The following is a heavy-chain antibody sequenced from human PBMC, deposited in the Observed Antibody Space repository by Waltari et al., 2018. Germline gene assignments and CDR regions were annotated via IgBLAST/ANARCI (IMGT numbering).Heavy chain of an antibody. CDR3: ARGGLYLGSYYYYGMDV. V-gene: IGHV4-59*01. CDR2: IYYSGST. Sequence: QVQLQESGPGLVKPSETLSLTCTVSGGSISSYYWSWIRQPPGKGLEWIGYIYYSGSTNYHPPLKSRVTISVDTSKNQFSLKLSSVTAADTAVYYCARGGLYLGSYYYYGMDVWGQGTTVTVSS. D-gene: IGHD1-26*01. J-gene: IGHJ6*02. CDR1: GGSISSYY.